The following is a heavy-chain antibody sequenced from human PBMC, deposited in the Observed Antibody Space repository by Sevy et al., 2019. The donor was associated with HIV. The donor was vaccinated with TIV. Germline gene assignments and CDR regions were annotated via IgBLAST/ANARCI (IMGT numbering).Heavy chain of an antibody. CDR3: VRQDLATAAPRPY. V-gene: IGHV4-34*01. D-gene: IGHD6-6*01. Sequence: SETLSLTCTVHGEPFSGYYWSWIRQPPGKGLERIGEINHSGITHYNPSLKSRVTLSVDTSKNHFSLKLSSVTAADTAVYYCVRQDLATAAPRPYWGQGSLVTVSS. CDR2: INHSGIT. J-gene: IGHJ4*02. CDR1: GEPFSGYY.